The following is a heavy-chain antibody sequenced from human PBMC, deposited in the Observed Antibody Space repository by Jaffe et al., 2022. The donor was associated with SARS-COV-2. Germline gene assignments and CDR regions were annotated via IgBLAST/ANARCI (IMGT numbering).Heavy chain of an antibody. J-gene: IGHJ4*02. CDR2: IWYDGSNK. V-gene: IGHV3-33*01. CDR1: GFTFSSYG. D-gene: IGHD3-10*01. Sequence: QVQLVESGGGVVQPGRSLRLSCAASGFTFSSYGMHWVRQAPGKGLEWVAVIWYDGSNKYYADSVKGRFTISRDNSKNTLYLQMNSLRAEDTAVYYCAREDYYGSGSWGTDYWGQGTLVTVSS. CDR3: AREDYYGSGSWGTDY.